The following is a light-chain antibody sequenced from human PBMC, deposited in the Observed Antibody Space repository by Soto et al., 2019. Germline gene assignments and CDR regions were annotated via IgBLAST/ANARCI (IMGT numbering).Light chain of an antibody. V-gene: IGKV3-20*01. J-gene: IGKJ1*01. Sequence: EIVLTQSPGTLSLSPGERATLSCRASQSISSSYLAWYQQKPGQAPRLLISGASSRATGIPDRFSGSGSGTDFNLTISRLEPEDFAVYYCQQFGSSPWTFGQGTKVDIK. CDR1: QSISSSY. CDR3: QQFGSSPWT. CDR2: GAS.